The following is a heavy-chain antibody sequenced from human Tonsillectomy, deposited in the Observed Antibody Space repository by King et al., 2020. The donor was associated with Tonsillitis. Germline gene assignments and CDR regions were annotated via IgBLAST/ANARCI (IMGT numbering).Heavy chain of an antibody. CDR1: GDSVNNHY. Sequence: VQLQESGPGLVRPSETLSLTCAVSGDSVNNHYWSWIRQPAGKGLEWIGRVYTSGTTDYNPSFESRVSMSIDTSKNHFSLKMTSVTAADAAVYYCARDSAAAGYYAYSYYMDVWGNGTTVTVSS. V-gene: IGHV4-4*07. D-gene: IGHD6-13*01. J-gene: IGHJ6*03. CDR3: ARDSAAAGYYAYSYYMDV. CDR2: VYTSGTT.